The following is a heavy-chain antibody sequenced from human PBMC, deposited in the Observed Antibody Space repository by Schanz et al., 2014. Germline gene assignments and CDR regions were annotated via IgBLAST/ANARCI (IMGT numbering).Heavy chain of an antibody. CDR2: MSHSGGVI. J-gene: IGHJ3*01. D-gene: IGHD3-3*01. CDR3: AREQTMFGMTYTDAYDV. CDR1: GFSFSDSF. Sequence: QMQLVESGGGLVKPGGSLRLSCVASGFSFSDSFMSWIRQTPEKGLEWIAFMSHSGGVIYYAESVRGRFFISRDNAKNSLYLQMKSLIVDDTAVYYCAREQTMFGMTYTDAYDVWGRGTMVTVSS. V-gene: IGHV3-11*01.